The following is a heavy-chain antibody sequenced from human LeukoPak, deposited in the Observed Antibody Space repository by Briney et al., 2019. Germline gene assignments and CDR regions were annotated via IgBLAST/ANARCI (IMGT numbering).Heavy chain of an antibody. J-gene: IGHJ4*02. CDR2: ISSSGGTT. Sequence: PGGSLRLSCAASGFTFSSYAMNLVRQAPGKGLEWVSGISSSGGTTYYADSVKGRFTISRDNSKNTLYLQMNSLRGEDTAVYYCAKEDPGATFDYWGQGTLVTVSS. D-gene: IGHD1-26*01. CDR3: AKEDPGATFDY. CDR1: GFTFSSYA. V-gene: IGHV3-23*01.